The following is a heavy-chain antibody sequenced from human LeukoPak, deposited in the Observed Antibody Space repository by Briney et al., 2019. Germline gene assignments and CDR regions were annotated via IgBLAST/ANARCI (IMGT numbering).Heavy chain of an antibody. CDR2: ISGSGGST. J-gene: IGHJ4*02. V-gene: IGHV3-23*01. CDR3: AKDLLERGDY. D-gene: IGHD1-1*01. CDR1: GFTFSSYW. Sequence: PGGSLRLSCAASGFTFSSYWMHWVRQAPGKGLEWVSAISGSGGSTYYADSVKGRFTISRDNSKNTLYLQMNSLRAEDTAVYYCAKDLLERGDYWGQETLVTVSS.